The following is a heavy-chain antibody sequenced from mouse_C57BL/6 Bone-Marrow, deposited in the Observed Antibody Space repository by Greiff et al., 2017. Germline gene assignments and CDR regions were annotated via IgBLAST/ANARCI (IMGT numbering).Heavy chain of an antibody. CDR2: INPSSGYP. J-gene: IGHJ3*01. V-gene: IGHV1-7*01. Sequence: QVQLQQSGAELAKPGASVKLSCKASGYTFTSYWMHWVKQRPGQGLEWIGYINPSSGYPKYNQKFKGKATLTADKSSSTAYMKLSSLTYEDSAVYYCARCYGYDGAWFAYWGQGTLVTVSA. CDR3: ARCYGYDGAWFAY. CDR1: GYTFTSYW. D-gene: IGHD2-2*01.